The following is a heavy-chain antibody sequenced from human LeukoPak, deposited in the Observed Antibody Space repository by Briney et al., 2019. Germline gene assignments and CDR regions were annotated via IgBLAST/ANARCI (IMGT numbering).Heavy chain of an antibody. D-gene: IGHD3-22*01. Sequence: GGSLRLSCAASGFTFSTYAMPWVRQAPGKGLEWVAVISHDVSNKYSADSVKGRFTISRDNSKDTLYLQMNSLRAEDTAVYYCARDADSSGYMEHWGQGTLVTVSS. CDR3: ARDADSSGYMEH. CDR2: ISHDVSNK. CDR1: GFTFSTYA. V-gene: IGHV3-30-3*01. J-gene: IGHJ1*01.